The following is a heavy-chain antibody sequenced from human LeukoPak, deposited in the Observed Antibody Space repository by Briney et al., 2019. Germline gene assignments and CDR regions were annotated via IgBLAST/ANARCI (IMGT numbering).Heavy chain of an antibody. V-gene: IGHV4-34*01. Sequence: SETLSLTCAVYGGSFSGYYWSWIRQPPGKGLEWVGEINHSGSTNYNPSLKSRVTISVDTSKNQFSLKLSSVTAADTAVYYCARVGGSVDYWGQGTLVTVSS. CDR1: GGSFSGYY. CDR2: INHSGST. J-gene: IGHJ4*02. CDR3: ARVGGSVDY.